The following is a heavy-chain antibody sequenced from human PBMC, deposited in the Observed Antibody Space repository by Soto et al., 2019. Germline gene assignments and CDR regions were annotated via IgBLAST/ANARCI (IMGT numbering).Heavy chain of an antibody. CDR1: GFTFSSYA. CDR3: AKGSSYDILSGYPNWFDP. J-gene: IGHJ5*02. D-gene: IGHD3-9*01. CDR2: ISGSGGSK. V-gene: IGHV3-23*01. Sequence: EVQLLESGGGLVQPGGSLRLSCAASGFTFSSYAMSWVRQAPGKGLEWVSAISGSGGSKYYADSVKGRFTISRDNSKNTLYLQMNSLRAEGTAVYYGAKGSSYDILSGYPNWFDPGGQGTLVTVCS.